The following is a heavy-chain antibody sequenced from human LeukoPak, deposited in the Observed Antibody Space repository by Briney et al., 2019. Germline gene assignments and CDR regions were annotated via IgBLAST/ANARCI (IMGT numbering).Heavy chain of an antibody. CDR3: AKSNYYGSGSYFGPFDY. Sequence: PGRSLRLSCAASGLTFDDYAMHWVRQAPGKGLEWVSGISWNSGSIGYADSVKGRFTISRDNAKNSLYLQMNSLRAEDTALYYCAKSNYYGSGSYFGPFDYWGQGTLVTVSS. CDR2: ISWNSGSI. V-gene: IGHV3-9*01. CDR1: GLTFDDYA. D-gene: IGHD3-10*01. J-gene: IGHJ4*02.